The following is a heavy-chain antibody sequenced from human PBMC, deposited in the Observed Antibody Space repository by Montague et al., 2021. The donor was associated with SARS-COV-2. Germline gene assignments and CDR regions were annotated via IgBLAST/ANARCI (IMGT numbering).Heavy chain of an antibody. CDR3: AKDLIVGDYTGMDV. CDR1: GFTFSSYA. Sequence: SLSLSCAASGFTFSSYAMSWVRQAPGKGLEWVSAISGSGGSTYYADSVKGRFTISRDNSKNTLYLQMNSLRAEDTAVYYCAKDLIVGDYTGMDVWGQGTTVTVSS. V-gene: IGHV3-23*01. J-gene: IGHJ6*02. D-gene: IGHD1-26*01. CDR2: ISGSGGST.